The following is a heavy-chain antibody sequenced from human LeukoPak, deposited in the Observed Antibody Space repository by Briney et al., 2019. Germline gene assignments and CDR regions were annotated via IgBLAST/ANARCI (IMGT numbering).Heavy chain of an antibody. CDR1: GGSISSSSYY. V-gene: IGHV4-39*07. CDR2: IYYSGST. D-gene: IGHD3-10*01. CDR3: ARSYYGSGSYYYYYYGMDV. J-gene: IGHJ6*02. Sequence: SETLSLTCTVSGGSISSSSYYWGWIRQPPGKGLEWIGSIYYSGSTYYNPSLKSRVTISVDTSKNQFSLKLSSVTAADTAVYYCARSYYGSGSYYYYYYGMDVWGQGTTVTVSS.